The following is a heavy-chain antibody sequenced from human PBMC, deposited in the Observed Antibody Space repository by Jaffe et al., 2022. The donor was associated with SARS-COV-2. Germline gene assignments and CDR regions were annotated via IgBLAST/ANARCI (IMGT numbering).Heavy chain of an antibody. V-gene: IGHV3-48*01. J-gene: IGHJ5*02. D-gene: IGHD6-13*01. Sequence: EVQLVESGGGLVQPGGSLRLSCAASGFTFSSYSMNWVRQAPGKGLEWVSYISSSSSTIYYADSVKGRFTISRDNAKNSLYLQMNSLRAEDTAVYYCARDLRIAAAGRVRWFDPWGQGTLVTVSS. CDR2: ISSSSSTI. CDR1: GFTFSSYS. CDR3: ARDLRIAAAGRVRWFDP.